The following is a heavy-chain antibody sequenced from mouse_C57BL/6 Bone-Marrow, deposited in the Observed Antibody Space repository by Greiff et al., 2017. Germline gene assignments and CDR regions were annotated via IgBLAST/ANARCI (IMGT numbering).Heavy chain of an antibody. CDR3: APYYYGSSSGFAY. CDR2: ISSGSSTL. V-gene: IGHV5-17*01. Sequence: EVKLVESGGGLVKPGGSLKLSCAASGFTFSDSGLHCVRQAPEKGLEWVAYISSGSSTLYYADTVKGRFTISSDNAKHTLFLQMTSLRSEDTAMYYCAPYYYGSSSGFAYWGQGTLVTVSA. J-gene: IGHJ3*01. D-gene: IGHD1-1*01. CDR1: GFTFSDSG.